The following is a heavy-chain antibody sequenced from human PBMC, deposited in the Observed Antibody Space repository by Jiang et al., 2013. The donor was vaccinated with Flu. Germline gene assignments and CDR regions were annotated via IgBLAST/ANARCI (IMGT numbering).Heavy chain of an antibody. CDR3: ARPFHYGGNPEGFDP. V-gene: IGHV5-10-1*03. CDR2: IDPSDSYT. CDR1: GYSFSSYW. J-gene: IGHJ5*02. D-gene: IGHD4-23*01. Sequence: VQLVESGTEVRKPGESLRISCTASGYSFSSYWISWVRQMPGKGLEWMGMIDPSDSYTNYSPSFQGHVTISADKSISTAYLQWNSLQASDTAIYYCARPFHYGGNPEGFDPWGQGTLVTVSS.